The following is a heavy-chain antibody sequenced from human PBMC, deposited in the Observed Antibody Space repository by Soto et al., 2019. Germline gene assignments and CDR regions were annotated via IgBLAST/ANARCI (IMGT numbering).Heavy chain of an antibody. D-gene: IGHD3-16*02. V-gene: IGHV4-39*01. CDR2: IYYSGST. CDR3: AGTYYDYIWGSYRPPSYFDY. J-gene: IGHJ4*02. Sequence: PSETLSLTCTVSGGSISSSSYYWGWIRQPPGKGLEWIGSIYYSGSTYYNPSLKSRVTISVDTSKNQFSLKLSSVTAADTAVYYCAGTYYDYIWGSYRPPSYFDYWGQGTLVTVSS. CDR1: GGSISSSSYY.